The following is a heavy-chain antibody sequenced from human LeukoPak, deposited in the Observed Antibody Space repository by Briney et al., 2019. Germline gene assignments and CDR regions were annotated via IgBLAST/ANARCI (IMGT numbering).Heavy chain of an antibody. CDR2: IYYTGNT. CDR3: VTSKSGAYGWFDP. V-gene: IGHV4-59*01. CDR1: GGSISGYF. J-gene: IGHJ5*02. D-gene: IGHD2-15*01. Sequence: SETLSLTCTVSGGSISGYFWTWIRQPPGKGLEWIGYIYYTGNTNYNPSLKSRVTISIDTSKNHFSLNVNSVTAADAAMYYCVTSKSGAYGWFDPWGPGTLVTVSS.